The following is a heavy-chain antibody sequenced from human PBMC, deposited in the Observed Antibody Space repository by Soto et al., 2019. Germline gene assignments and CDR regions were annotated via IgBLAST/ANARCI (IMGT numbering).Heavy chain of an antibody. Sequence: SVKVSCKASGGTFSSYAISWVRQAPGQGLEWMGGIIPIFGTANYAQKFQGRVTITADESTSTAYMELSSLRSEDTAVYYCASYIVVVPAAITPRPLDYWGQGTLVTVSS. V-gene: IGHV1-69*13. CDR2: IIPIFGTA. J-gene: IGHJ4*02. CDR3: ASYIVVVPAAITPRPLDY. CDR1: GGTFSSYA. D-gene: IGHD2-2*01.